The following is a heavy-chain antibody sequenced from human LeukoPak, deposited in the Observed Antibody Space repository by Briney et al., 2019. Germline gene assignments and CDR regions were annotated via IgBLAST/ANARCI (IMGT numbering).Heavy chain of an antibody. CDR3: ARERFYSSGSKSNRVDY. V-gene: IGHV1-2*02. D-gene: IGHD6-19*01. Sequence: ASVKVSCKASGYTFSGYYMYWVRQAPGQGLEWMGWINPDSGGTNYGQNFQGRVTMTRDTAINTAYMELSRLRSDDTAVYYCARERFYSSGSKSNRVDYWGQGTLVTVSS. CDR2: INPDSGGT. CDR1: GYTFSGYY. J-gene: IGHJ4*02.